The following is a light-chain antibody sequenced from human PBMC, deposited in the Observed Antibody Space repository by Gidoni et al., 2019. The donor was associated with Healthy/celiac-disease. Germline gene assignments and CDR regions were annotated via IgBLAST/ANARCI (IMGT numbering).Light chain of an antibody. CDR2: DYN. CDR1: SSNIGNNY. CDR3: GTWDSSLSARV. J-gene: IGLJ3*02. V-gene: IGLV1-51*01. Sequence: QSVLTHPPSVSAAPGQKVTISCSGSSSNIGNNYVSWYQQLPGTAPKLLIYDYNKRPSGIPDRCSGSKSGTSATLGITGLQTGDEADYYCGTWDSSLSARVFGGGTKLTVL.